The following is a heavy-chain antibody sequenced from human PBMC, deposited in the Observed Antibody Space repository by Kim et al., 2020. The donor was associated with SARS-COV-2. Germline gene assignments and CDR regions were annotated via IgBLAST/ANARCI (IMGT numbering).Heavy chain of an antibody. J-gene: IGHJ6*02. D-gene: IGHD3-10*01. Sequence: GGSLRLSCAASGFTFDDYAMHWVRQAPGKGLEWVSRINWNGGSVDYADSVKSRFTISRDNAKNSLHLQMNSLRTEDTALYNCAKENSEYGSGSSDYDMDVWGQGTTGIVS. CDR3: AKENSEYGSGSSDYDMDV. CDR1: GFTFDDYA. CDR2: INWNGGSV. V-gene: IGHV3-9*01.